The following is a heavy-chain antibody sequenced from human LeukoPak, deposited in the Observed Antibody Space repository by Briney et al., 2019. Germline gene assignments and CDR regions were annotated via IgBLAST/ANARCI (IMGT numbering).Heavy chain of an antibody. CDR2: ISYTGSI. J-gene: IGHJ4*02. D-gene: IGHD2-2*01. V-gene: IGHV4-39*01. Sequence: SETLSLTCTVSGGSISSRNYYWAWIRQPPGKGLDWIGSISYTGSIFYNPSLKSRVTISVDTSKNQFSLKLSSVTAADTAIYYCARAERSGTSFPWDYWGQGTLVTVST. CDR1: GGSISSRNYY. CDR3: ARAERSGTSFPWDY.